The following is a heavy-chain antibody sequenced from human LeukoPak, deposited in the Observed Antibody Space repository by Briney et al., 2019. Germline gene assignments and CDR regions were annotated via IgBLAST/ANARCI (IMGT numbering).Heavy chain of an antibody. Sequence: PSETLSLTCTVSGGSISSGSYYWSWIRQPAGKGLEWIGRIYTSGSTNYNPSLKSRVTISVDTSKNQFSLKLSSVTAADTAVYYCARGNVVAARYEFDYWGQGTLVTVSS. CDR3: ARGNVVAARYEFDY. CDR1: GGSISSGSYY. CDR2: IYTSGST. D-gene: IGHD2-15*01. J-gene: IGHJ4*02. V-gene: IGHV4-61*02.